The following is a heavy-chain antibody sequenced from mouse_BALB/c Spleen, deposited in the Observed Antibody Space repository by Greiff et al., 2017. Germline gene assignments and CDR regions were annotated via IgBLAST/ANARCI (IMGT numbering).Heavy chain of an antibody. Sequence: EVQVVESGGGLVQPGGSLRLSCATSGFTFTDYYMSWVRQPPGKALEWLGFIRNKANGYTTEYSASVKGRFTISRDNSQSILYLQMNTLRAEDSATYYCAREGYGSSPWFAYWGQGTLVTVSA. V-gene: IGHV7-3*02. D-gene: IGHD1-1*01. CDR2: IRNKANGYTT. CDR1: GFTFTDYY. J-gene: IGHJ3*01. CDR3: AREGYGSSPWFAY.